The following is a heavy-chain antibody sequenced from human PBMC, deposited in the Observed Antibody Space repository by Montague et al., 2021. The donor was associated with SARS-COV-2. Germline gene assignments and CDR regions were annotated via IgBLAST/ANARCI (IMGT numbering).Heavy chain of an antibody. CDR2: TYYRSKWYN. V-gene: IGHV6-1*01. CDR3: TSGREWNYTVMDV. Sequence: CAISGDSVSSNSATWNWVRQSPSRGLEWLGRTYYRSKWYNDYAVSVRGRVTINPDTSKNQFSLHLNSVTPEDTAMYYCTSGREWNYTVMDVWGQGTTVTVSS. CDR1: GDSVSSNSAT. J-gene: IGHJ6*02. D-gene: IGHD1-7*01.